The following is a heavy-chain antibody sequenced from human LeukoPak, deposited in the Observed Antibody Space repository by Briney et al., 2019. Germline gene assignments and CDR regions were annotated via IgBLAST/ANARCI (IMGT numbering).Heavy chain of an antibody. D-gene: IGHD4-17*01. CDR2: INPYGSVT. V-gene: IGHV3-74*01. J-gene: IGHJ4*02. CDR3: TRDTYGARHQ. CDR1: GFTFSNDW. Sequence: GGSLRLSCAASGFTFSNDWMHWVRQAPGKGLIWVSRINPYGSVTNYADSVKGRFPISRDHAKSTLFLQMNSLRADDTAVYYCTRDTYGARHQWGQGTLVTVSS.